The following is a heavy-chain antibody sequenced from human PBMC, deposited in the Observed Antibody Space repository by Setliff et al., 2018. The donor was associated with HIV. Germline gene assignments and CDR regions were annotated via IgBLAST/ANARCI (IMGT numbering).Heavy chain of an antibody. J-gene: IGHJ4*02. CDR2: INPTAGST. V-gene: IGHV1-46*02. D-gene: IGHD6-19*01. CDR1: GYDFDFYY. Sequence: PSVKVSCKSSGYDFDFYYVHWVRQAPGQGFEWMGVINPTAGSTTYAQRFGGRVTMTRDTSTRTVDMELSSLRSEDTAVYYCASHAKTVDNGLLDHWGQGTLVTVSS. CDR3: ASHAKTVDNGLLDH.